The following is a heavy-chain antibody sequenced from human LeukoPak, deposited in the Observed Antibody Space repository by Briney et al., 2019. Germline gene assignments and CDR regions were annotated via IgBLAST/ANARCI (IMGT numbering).Heavy chain of an antibody. CDR2: IYPGDSET. CDR3: ARGQTARGHSYYCYYMDV. D-gene: IGHD5-18*01. V-gene: IGHV5-51*01. J-gene: IGHJ6*03. Sequence: GAPPHTSSNCSGYIFINNWIGWVRPLPGKGLERIGSIYPGDSETRYSPAFPSQVTISADKSISSAYLQWSSLKASETAMYYCARGQTARGHSYYCYYMDVWGKGTTVTVSS. CDR1: GYIFINNW.